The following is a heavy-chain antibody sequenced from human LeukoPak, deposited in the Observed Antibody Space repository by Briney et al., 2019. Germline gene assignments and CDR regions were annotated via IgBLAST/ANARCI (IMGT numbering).Heavy chain of an antibody. CDR1: GFTFSSYA. V-gene: IGHV3-48*01. CDR2: ISSSSSTI. CDR3: AREWHGSSPDY. J-gene: IGHJ4*02. Sequence: GGSLRLSCAASGFTFSSYAMSWVRQAPGKGLEWVSYISSSSSTIYYADSVKGRFTISRDNAKNSLYLQMNSLRAEDTAVYYCAREWHGSSPDYWGQGTLVTVSS. D-gene: IGHD1-26*01.